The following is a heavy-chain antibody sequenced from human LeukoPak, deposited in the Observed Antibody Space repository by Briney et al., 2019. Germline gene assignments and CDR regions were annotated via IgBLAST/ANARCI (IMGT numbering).Heavy chain of an antibody. J-gene: IGHJ4*02. CDR2: INAGNGNT. CDR1: GYTFTSYA. D-gene: IGHD3-9*01. V-gene: IGHV1-3*01. Sequence: ASVKASCKASGYTFTSYAMHWVRQAPGQRLEWMGWINAGNGNTKYSQKFQGRVTITRDTSASTAYMELSSLRSEDTAVYYCARDYDILTVPRRSYYFDYWGQGTLVTVSS. CDR3: ARDYDILTVPRRSYYFDY.